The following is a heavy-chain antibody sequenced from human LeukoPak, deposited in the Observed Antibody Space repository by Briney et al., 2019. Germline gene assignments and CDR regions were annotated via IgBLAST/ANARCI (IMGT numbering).Heavy chain of an antibody. CDR3: SKEGYDSGSSWSFFDS. V-gene: IGHV3-23*01. D-gene: IGHD6-19*01. CDR2: VSGTGGAT. CDR1: GFTFSIYA. Sequence: GGSLRLSCAASGFTFSIYAMSWVRQAPGKGLEWVSTVSGTGGATYYAESVKGRFAISRDNSKNTLSLQMNSLRAEDTAVFYCSKEGYDSGSSWSFFDSWGQGTLVTVSS. J-gene: IGHJ4*02.